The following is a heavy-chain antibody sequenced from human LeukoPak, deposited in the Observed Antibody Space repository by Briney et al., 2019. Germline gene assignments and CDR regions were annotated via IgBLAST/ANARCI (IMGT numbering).Heavy chain of an antibody. CDR2: MNPNSGNT. J-gene: IGHJ4*02. D-gene: IGHD3-22*01. CDR3: ARVPRNYDNGGFSIDH. Sequence: ASVKVSCKASGYTFTSYDINWVRQATGQGLEWIGWMNPNSGNTGYAQKFQGRVTMTRNTSISTAYMELSSLRSEDTAVYFCARVPRNYDNGGFSIDHWGQGTLVTVSS. CDR1: GYTFTSYD. V-gene: IGHV1-8*01.